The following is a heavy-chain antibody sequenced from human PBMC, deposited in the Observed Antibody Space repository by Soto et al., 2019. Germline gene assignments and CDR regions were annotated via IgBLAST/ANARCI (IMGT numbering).Heavy chain of an antibody. CDR1: GFTFSSYS. CDR2: ISSSSSTI. CDR3: ARDAAGGTMVRGVTYIRRYYYYYMDV. V-gene: IGHV3-48*01. J-gene: IGHJ6*03. D-gene: IGHD3-10*01. Sequence: GGSLRLSCAASGFTFSSYSMNWVRQAPGKGLEWVSYISSSSSTIYYADSVKGRFTISRDNAKNSLYLQMNSLRAEDTAVYYCARDAAGGTMVRGVTYIRRYYYYYMDVWGKGTTVTVSS.